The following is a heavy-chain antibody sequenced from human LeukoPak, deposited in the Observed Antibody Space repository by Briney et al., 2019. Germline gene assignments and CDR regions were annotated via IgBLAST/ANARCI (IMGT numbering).Heavy chain of an antibody. D-gene: IGHD2-2*01. Sequence: SVKVSCKASGGTFSSYAISWVRQAPGQGLEWMGGIIPIFGTANYAQKFQGRVTITTDESTSTAYMELSSLRSEDTAVYYCARGRVVVVPAARWPNWFDPWGQGTLVTVSS. CDR1: GGTFSSYA. CDR3: ARGRVVVVPAARWPNWFDP. J-gene: IGHJ5*02. V-gene: IGHV1-69*05. CDR2: IIPIFGTA.